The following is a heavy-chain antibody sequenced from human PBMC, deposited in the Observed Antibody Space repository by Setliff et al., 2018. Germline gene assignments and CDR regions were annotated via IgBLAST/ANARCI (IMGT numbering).Heavy chain of an antibody. Sequence: ASVKVSCKTSGYSFTVFGISWVRQAPGQGLEWMGWISPYYGSTNYAQKFQGRVTMTTDTSTSTAYMEPTSLTSDDTALYYCVRGQGPRTVVAIPFDHWGQGTLVTVSS. CDR3: VRGQGPRTVVAIPFDH. CDR1: GYSFTVFG. V-gene: IGHV1-18*01. J-gene: IGHJ4*02. D-gene: IGHD3-22*01. CDR2: ISPYYGST.